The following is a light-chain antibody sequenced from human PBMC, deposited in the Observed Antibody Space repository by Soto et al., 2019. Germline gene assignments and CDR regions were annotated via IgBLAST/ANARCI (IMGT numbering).Light chain of an antibody. J-gene: IGLJ1*01. CDR2: GNN. CDR3: QSFDTSLSGFYV. V-gene: IGLV1-40*01. CDR1: SSNIGAGYD. Sequence: QAVVTQPPSVSGAPGQRVTISCTGSSSNIGAGYDVHWYQQLPRTAPKVLIYGNNNRPSGVPDRFSGSKSGTSASLAITGLQAEDEADYYCQSFDTSLSGFYVFGTGTKLTVL.